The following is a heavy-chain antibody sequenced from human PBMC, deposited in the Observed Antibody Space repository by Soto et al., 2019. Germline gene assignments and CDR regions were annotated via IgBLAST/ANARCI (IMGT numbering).Heavy chain of an antibody. CDR1: GDSVSSNSAA. CDR3: TYYYYDSSGYSGFDI. J-gene: IGHJ3*02. V-gene: IGHV6-1*01. CDR2: TYYRSKWYN. D-gene: IGHD3-22*01. Sequence: PSQTLSLTCAISGDSVSSNSAAWNWIRQSPSRGLEWMGRTYYRSKWYNDYAVSVKSRITINPDTSKNQFSLQLNSVTPEDTAVYYCTYYYYDSSGYSGFDIWGQGTMVTVSS.